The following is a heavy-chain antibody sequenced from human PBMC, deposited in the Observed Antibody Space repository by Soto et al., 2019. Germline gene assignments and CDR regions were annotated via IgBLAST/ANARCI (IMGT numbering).Heavy chain of an antibody. V-gene: IGHV3-21*02. CDR1: GFTFSTCS. CDR3: ARDNGYDAATLDY. J-gene: IGHJ4*02. CDR2: ISSSSNI. Sequence: EVQLVESGGGLVKPGGSLRLSCAASGFTFSTCSMNWVRQAPGKGLEWVSSISSSSNIYYADSVKGRFTISRDNAKNSLYLQMNCLRADDTAVYYCARDNGYDAATLDYWGQGTLVTVSS. D-gene: IGHD5-12*01.